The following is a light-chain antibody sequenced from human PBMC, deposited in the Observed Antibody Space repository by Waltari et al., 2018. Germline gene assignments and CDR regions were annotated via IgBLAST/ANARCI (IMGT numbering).Light chain of an antibody. CDR3: SSYAVTATLL. V-gene: IGLV2-14*03. Sequence: QSVLTQPASVSGSPGQSITISCTGTRGDVGGYAYVSWYQQQPGKAPKLMIYDVKNRPSGVSNRFSGSKSGDTASLTISGLQAEDEADYYCSSYAVTATLLFGGGTTLTVL. J-gene: IGLJ2*01. CDR1: RGDVGGYAY. CDR2: DVK.